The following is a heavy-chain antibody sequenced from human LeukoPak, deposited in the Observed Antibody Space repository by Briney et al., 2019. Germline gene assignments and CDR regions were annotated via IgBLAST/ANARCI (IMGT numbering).Heavy chain of an antibody. CDR1: GFTFSSYG. CDR2: IWSDGTNK. D-gene: IGHD1-26*01. CDR3: ARGSGSFSGGFDY. V-gene: IGHV3-33*01. J-gene: IGHJ4*02. Sequence: PGRSLRLSCAASGFTFSSYGMHWVRQTPGKGLEWVTIIWSDGTNKYYADSVKGRSTISRDNSKNTLYLQMNSLRAEDTAVYYCARGSGSFSGGFDYWGQGTLVTVSS.